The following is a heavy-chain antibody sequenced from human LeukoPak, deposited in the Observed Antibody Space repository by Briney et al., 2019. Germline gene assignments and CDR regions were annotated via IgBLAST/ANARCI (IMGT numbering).Heavy chain of an antibody. J-gene: IGHJ6*02. CDR3: ARVGKQQLVEGEDYYYYGMDV. CDR2: IKHDGSEK. V-gene: IGHV3-7*01. CDR1: GFTFSDHW. Sequence: PGGSLRLSCAASGFTFSDHWMYWVRQAPGKGLEWVASIKHDGSEKYHVDSVKGRFTVSRDNAKNSLYLQMNSLRAEDTAVYYCARVGKQQLVEGEDYYYYGMDVWGQGTTVTVSS. D-gene: IGHD6-13*01.